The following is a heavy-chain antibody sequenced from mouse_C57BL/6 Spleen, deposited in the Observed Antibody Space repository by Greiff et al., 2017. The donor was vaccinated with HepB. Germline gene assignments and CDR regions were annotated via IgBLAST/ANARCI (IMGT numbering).Heavy chain of an antibody. V-gene: IGHV5-6*01. CDR1: GFTFSSYG. D-gene: IGHD2-1*01. Sequence: EVQLVESGGDLVKPGGSLKLSCAASGFTFSSYGMSWVRQTPDKRLEWVATISSGGSYTYYPDSVKGRFTISRDNAKNTLYLQMSSLKSEDTAMYYCARQPLYGKGGMDYWGQGTSVTVSS. CDR2: ISSGGSYT. J-gene: IGHJ4*01. CDR3: ARQPLYGKGGMDY.